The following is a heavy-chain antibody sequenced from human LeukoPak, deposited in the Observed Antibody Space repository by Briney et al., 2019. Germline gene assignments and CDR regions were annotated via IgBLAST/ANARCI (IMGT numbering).Heavy chain of an antibody. J-gene: IGHJ4*02. Sequence: SETLSLTCTVSGVSINSHYLSWIRQPPGKGLEWIGHISGSGRTNYNPSLKSRVTMSVDTSKRQFSLTLKSLTAADTAVYYCVVSPNQDFFDYWGQEPLVTVS. CDR3: VVSPNQDFFDY. V-gene: IGHV4-4*09. CDR2: ISGSGRT. CDR1: GVSINSHY.